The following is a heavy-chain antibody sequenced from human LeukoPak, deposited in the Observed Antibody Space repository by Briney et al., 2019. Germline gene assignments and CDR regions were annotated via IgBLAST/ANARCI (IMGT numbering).Heavy chain of an antibody. J-gene: IGHJ4*02. CDR3: ARESVVDARYFDY. CDR1: GFTFSSYE. Sequence: GGSLRLSCAASGFTFSSYEMNWVRQAPGKGLEWVSYISSSGSTIYYADSVKGRFTISRDNAKNSLYLQMNSLRAEDTAVHYCARESVVDARYFDYWGQGTLVTVSS. V-gene: IGHV3-48*03. D-gene: IGHD2-15*01. CDR2: ISSSGSTI.